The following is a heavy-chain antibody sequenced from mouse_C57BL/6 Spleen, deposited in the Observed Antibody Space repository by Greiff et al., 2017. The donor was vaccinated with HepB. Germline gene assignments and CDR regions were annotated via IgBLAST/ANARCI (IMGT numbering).Heavy chain of an antibody. CDR2: IFPGSGST. Sequence: QVQLQQSGPELVKPGASVKISCKASGYTFTDYYINWVKQRPGQGLEWIGWIFPGSGSTYYNEKFKGKATLTVDKSSSTAYMLLSGLTSEDSAVYFCARIYYYGSSDFDYWGQGTTLTVSS. CDR3: ARIYYYGSSDFDY. V-gene: IGHV1-75*01. CDR1: GYTFTDYY. D-gene: IGHD1-1*01. J-gene: IGHJ2*01.